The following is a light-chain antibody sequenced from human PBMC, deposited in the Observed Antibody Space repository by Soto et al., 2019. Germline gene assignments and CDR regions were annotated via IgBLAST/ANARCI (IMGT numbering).Light chain of an antibody. V-gene: IGLV2-14*01. CDR1: SSDVGGYNY. CDR2: EVS. CDR3: QSFDSSLNSWV. Sequence: QSALTQPASVSASLGQSITISCTGTSSDVGGYNYVSWYQQLPRRAPKLLIHEVSNRPSGVPDRLSGSKSGSSASLAITGLQADDEADYYCQSFDSSLNSWVFGGGTQLTVL. J-gene: IGLJ7*01.